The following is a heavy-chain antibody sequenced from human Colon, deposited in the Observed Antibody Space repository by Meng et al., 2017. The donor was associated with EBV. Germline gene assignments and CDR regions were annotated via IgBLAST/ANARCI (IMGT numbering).Heavy chain of an antibody. Sequence: QVRLQGSAQGLVKPSQTLSLTCTVSGGSVSSGGYYWTWIRQHPGKGLEWFGHIYYSGSTFYNPSLKRRVIISIDTSKNQFSLNLRSVTAADTAVYYCARVSSGWDYFDYWGQGTLVTVSS. J-gene: IGHJ4*02. D-gene: IGHD6-19*01. CDR3: ARVSSGWDYFDY. V-gene: IGHV4-31*03. CDR2: IYYSGST. CDR1: GGSVSSGGYY.